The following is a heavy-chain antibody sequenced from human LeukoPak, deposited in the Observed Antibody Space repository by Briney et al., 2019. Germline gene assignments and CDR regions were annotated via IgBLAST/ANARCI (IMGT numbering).Heavy chain of an antibody. V-gene: IGHV4-59*08. CDR1: GGSINDYY. J-gene: IGHJ5*02. Sequence: SETLSLTCTVSGGSINDYYWSWIRQPPGKGLEWIGNIYYSGSTNYNPSLTSRVTMSVDTSKNQRSLKLRSVTAADTAVYYCARGPAFDPWGQGTLVTVSS. CDR2: IYYSGST. CDR3: ARGPAFDP.